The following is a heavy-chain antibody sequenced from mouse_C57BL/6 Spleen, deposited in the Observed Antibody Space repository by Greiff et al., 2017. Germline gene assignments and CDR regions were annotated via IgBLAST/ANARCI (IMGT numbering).Heavy chain of an antibody. D-gene: IGHD2-4*01. CDR2: IRSKSNNYAT. V-gene: IGHV10-1*01. J-gene: IGHJ3*01. CDR3: VRLDYDEAFAY. Sequence: EVKLVESGGGLVQPKGSLKLSCAASGFSFNTYAMNWVRQAPGKGLEWVARIRSKSNNYATYYADSVKDRFTISRDDSESMLYLQMNNLKTEDTAMYYCVRLDYDEAFAYWGQGTLVTVSA. CDR1: GFSFNTYA.